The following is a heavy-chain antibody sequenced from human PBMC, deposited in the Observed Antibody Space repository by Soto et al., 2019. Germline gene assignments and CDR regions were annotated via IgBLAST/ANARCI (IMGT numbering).Heavy chain of an antibody. CDR3: ASWSELRFLEWLPHAEYFQH. D-gene: IGHD3-3*01. Sequence: PSETLSLTCTVSGGSISSGGYYWSWIRQHPGKGLEWIGYIYYSGSTYYNPSLKSRVTISVDTSKNQFSLKLSSVTAADTAVYHCASWSELRFLEWLPHAEYFQHWGQGTLVTVSS. CDR2: IYYSGST. CDR1: GGSISSGGYY. J-gene: IGHJ1*01. V-gene: IGHV4-31*03.